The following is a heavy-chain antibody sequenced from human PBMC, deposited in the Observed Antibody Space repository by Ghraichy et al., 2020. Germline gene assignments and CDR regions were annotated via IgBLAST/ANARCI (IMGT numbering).Heavy chain of an antibody. CDR1: GGSINSNDW. CDR3: ARVEQITAGFDY. J-gene: IGHJ4*02. Sequence: SETLSLTCAVSGGSINSNDWWSWVRQPPGKGLEWIAEIYQSGRTNYNPSLKSRVTISVDKSKNQFSLKLSSVTAADTAVYYCARVEQITAGFDYWGQGSLVTVSS. CDR2: IYQSGRT. D-gene: IGHD1-20*01. V-gene: IGHV4-4*02.